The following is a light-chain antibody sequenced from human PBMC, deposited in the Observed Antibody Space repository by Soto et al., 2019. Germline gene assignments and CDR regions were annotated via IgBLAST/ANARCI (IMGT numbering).Light chain of an antibody. CDR2: GAS. CDR1: QSGSSN. CDR3: QQYNNWPPGLT. V-gene: IGKV3-15*01. J-gene: IGKJ4*01. Sequence: EIVMTQSPATLSVSPGERATLSCRASQSGSSNLAWYQQKPGQAPRLLIYGASTRATGIPARFSGSGSGTEFTLTISSLQSEAFAVYYCQQYNNWPPGLTFGGGTKVEIK.